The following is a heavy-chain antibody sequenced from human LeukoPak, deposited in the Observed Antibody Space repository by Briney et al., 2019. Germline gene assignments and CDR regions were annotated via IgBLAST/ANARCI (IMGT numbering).Heavy chain of an antibody. CDR2: INPSGGST. V-gene: IGHV1-46*01. CDR1: GYTFTSYY. CDR3: ARDLDEEYSSSGSLDY. J-gene: IGHJ4*02. Sequence: ASVKVSCKASGYTFTSYYMHWVRQAPGQGLEWMGIINPSGGSTSYAQKFQGRVTMTRDTSASTVYMELSSLRSEDTAIYYCARDLDEEYSSSGSLDYWGQGTLVTVSS. D-gene: IGHD6-13*01.